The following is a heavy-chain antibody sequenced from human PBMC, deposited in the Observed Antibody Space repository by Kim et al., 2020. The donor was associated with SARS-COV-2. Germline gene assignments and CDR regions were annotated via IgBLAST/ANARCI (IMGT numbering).Heavy chain of an antibody. D-gene: IGHD3-10*01. V-gene: IGHV1-8*01. Sequence: ASVKVSCKASGYTFTSYDINWVRQATGQGLEWTGWMNSNSGNTGYAQKFQGRVTMTRNTSISTAYMELSSLRSDDTAVYYCARGIRGVIITDSWGQGTLVTVSS. CDR1: GYTFTSYD. CDR2: MNSNSGNT. J-gene: IGHJ5*01. CDR3: ARGIRGVIITDS.